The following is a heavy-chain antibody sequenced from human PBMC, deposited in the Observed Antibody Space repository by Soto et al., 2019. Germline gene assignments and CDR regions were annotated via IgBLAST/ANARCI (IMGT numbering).Heavy chain of an antibody. J-gene: IGHJ6*02. V-gene: IGHV3-30-3*01. CDR1: GFTFSSYA. Sequence: VQLVESGGGVVQPGRSLRLSCAASGFTFSSYAMHWVRQAPGKGLEWVAVISYDGSNKYYADSVKGRFTISRDNSKNTLYLQMNSLRAEDTAVYYCARERGITIFGVVTGGYYGMDVWGQGTTVTVSS. CDR2: ISYDGSNK. D-gene: IGHD3-3*01. CDR3: ARERGITIFGVVTGGYYGMDV.